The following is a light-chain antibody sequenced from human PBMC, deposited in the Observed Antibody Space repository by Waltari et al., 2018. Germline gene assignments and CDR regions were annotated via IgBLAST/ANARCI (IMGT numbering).Light chain of an antibody. Sequence: TVLTQSPGTLSLSPGERATLSCRASHNVRTNFLAWYQHKPGQAPRLLVYATSSSAAGIPGRCSGCGSGTDFSLSINSLGHEDFAVYYCQQYGSSVRLTFGGGTKGEI. CDR3: QQYGSSVRLT. J-gene: IGKJ4*01. CDR2: ATS. CDR1: HNVRTNF. V-gene: IGKV3-20*01.